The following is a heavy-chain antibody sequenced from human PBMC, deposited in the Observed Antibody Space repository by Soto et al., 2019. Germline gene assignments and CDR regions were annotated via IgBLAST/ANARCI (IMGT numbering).Heavy chain of an antibody. D-gene: IGHD1-7*01. J-gene: IGHJ6*03. V-gene: IGHV4-34*01. CDR2: INHSGST. CDR3: ARGLQGLELRDYYYYYMDV. Sequence: SETLSLTCAVYGGSFSGYYWSWIRQPPGKGLEWIGEINHSGSTNYNPSLKSRVTISVDTSKNQFSLKLSSVTAADTAVYYCARGLQGLELRDYYYYYMDVWGKGTTVTVSS. CDR1: GGSFSGYY.